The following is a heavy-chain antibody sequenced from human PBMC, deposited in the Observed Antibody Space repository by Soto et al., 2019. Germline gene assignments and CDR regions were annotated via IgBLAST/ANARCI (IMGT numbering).Heavy chain of an antibody. Sequence: ASVKVSCKASGYTFTSYYMHWVRQAPGQGLEWMGIINPSGGSTSYAQKFQGRVTMTGDTSTSTVYMELSSLRSEDTAVYYCARDPKVIVGARGSDYWGQGTLVTVSS. J-gene: IGHJ4*02. V-gene: IGHV1-46*01. CDR2: INPSGGST. D-gene: IGHD1-26*01. CDR1: GYTFTSYY. CDR3: ARDPKVIVGARGSDY.